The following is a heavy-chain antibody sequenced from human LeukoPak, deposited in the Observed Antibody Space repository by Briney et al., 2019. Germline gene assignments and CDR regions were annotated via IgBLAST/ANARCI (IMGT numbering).Heavy chain of an antibody. CDR3: AKDHRIAAAGTPDAFDI. D-gene: IGHD6-13*01. CDR1: GVTFSSYA. J-gene: IGHJ3*02. CDR2: ISGSGGST. V-gene: IGHV3-23*01. Sequence: PGGSLRLSCAASGVTFSSYAMSWVRQAPGKGLEWVSAISGSGGSTYYADSVKGRFTISRDNSKNTLYLQMNSLRAEDTAVYYCAKDHRIAAAGTPDAFDIWGQGTMVTVSS.